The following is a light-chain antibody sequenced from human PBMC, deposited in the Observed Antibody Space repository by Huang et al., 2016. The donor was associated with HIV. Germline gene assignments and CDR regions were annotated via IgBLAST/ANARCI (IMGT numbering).Light chain of an antibody. CDR2: LGS. V-gene: IGKV2-28*01. CDR1: QSLLHNNGYNY. CDR3: MQALQTPWT. Sequence: EIVMTQSPLSLPVTPGEPASISCRSSQSLLHNNGYNYLDWYLQKPGQSPQLLIYLGSNRASGVPDRVSGSGSGTDFTLKISRVEAEDVGIYYCMQALQTPWTFGLGTKVEI. J-gene: IGKJ1*01.